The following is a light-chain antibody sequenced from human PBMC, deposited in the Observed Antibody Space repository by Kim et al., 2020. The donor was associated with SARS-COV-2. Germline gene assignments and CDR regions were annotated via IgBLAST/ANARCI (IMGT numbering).Light chain of an antibody. J-gene: IGLJ3*02. CDR1: GRDVGGYKH. V-gene: IGLV2-14*03. Sequence: GQPINIDCPGNGRDVGGYKHVSCYPKHPGKTPKSMIYDVSNRPSGVSHRCSGSESGNTVSLTLSGLQAEEVADYYCSSYTSSSTRVFGGGTQLTVL. CDR2: DVS. CDR3: SSYTSSSTRV.